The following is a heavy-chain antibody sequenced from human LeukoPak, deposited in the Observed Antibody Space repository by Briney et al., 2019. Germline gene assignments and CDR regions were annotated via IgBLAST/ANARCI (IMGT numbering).Heavy chain of an antibody. CDR3: ARRKYDTLTGTKFDP. V-gene: IGHV4-59*08. Sequence: SETLSLTCTVSGGSVSGYYWSWIRQPPGKGLEWIGYIYYSGSSNYNPSLQSRVTISVDTSKNQFSLKLTSVTAADTAIYCCARRKYDTLTGTKFDPWGQGTLVTVSS. J-gene: IGHJ5*02. CDR2: IYYSGSS. D-gene: IGHD3-9*01. CDR1: GGSVSGYY.